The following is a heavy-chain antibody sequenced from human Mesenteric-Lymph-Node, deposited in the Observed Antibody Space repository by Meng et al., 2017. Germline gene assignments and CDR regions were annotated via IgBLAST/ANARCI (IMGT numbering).Heavy chain of an antibody. J-gene: IGHJ1*01. CDR2: INPDGSDP. D-gene: IGHD1-1*01. CDR1: GFTFTDRW. Sequence: EVQGVGCGGGLGQPGGSLRLSCAGSGFTFTDRWMHWVRQGPGKGLVWVSRINPDGSDPTYADSVKGRFTISRDNAKSTVYLQMNSLRAEDTAVYYCTNDRLIHWGQGALVTVSS. V-gene: IGHV3-74*02. CDR3: TNDRLIH.